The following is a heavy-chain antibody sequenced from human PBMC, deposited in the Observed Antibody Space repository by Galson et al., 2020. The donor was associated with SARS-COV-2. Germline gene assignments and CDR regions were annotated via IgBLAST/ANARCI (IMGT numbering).Heavy chain of an antibody. CDR2: IYYSGST. D-gene: IGHD2-15*01. Sequence: SETLSLTCTVSGGSISSASYYWSWIRQHPGKGLEWIGSIYYSGSTYYNPSLKSRVTISVDTSKNQFSLKLSSVTAADTAVYYCARDRGGGNLDWYFDLWGRGTLVTVSS. J-gene: IGHJ2*01. V-gene: IGHV4-31*03. CDR3: ARDRGGGNLDWYFDL. CDR1: GGSISSASYY.